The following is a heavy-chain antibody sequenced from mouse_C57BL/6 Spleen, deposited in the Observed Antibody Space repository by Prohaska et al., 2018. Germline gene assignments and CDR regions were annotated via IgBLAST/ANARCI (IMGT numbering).Heavy chain of an antibody. CDR3: GREGGYEYDRGYYHAIDY. J-gene: IGHJ4*01. V-gene: IGHV3-6*01. D-gene: IGHD2-4*01. CDR2: ISNDGSN. CDR1: GYSITSGYY. Sequence: DVQLQESGPGLVKPSQSLSLTCSVTGYSITSGYYWNWIRQLPGNKLEWMGYISNDGSNNYNPFFKNRISITRETTNNQLFLKLKSVTTEDTAKYYCGREGGYEYDRGYYHAIDYRGQGTPVTVSS.